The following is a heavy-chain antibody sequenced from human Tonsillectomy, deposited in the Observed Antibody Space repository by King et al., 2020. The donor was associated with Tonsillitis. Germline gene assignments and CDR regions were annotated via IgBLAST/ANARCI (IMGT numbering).Heavy chain of an antibody. CDR1: GFTFSSYA. J-gene: IGHJ4*02. CDR3: VWGVTAALLFDY. CDR2: ISYDGSNK. V-gene: IGHV3-30*01. D-gene: IGHD6-13*01. Sequence: VQLVESGGGVVQPGRSLRLSCAASGFTFSSYAMHWVRQAPGKGLEWVAVISYDGSNKYYADSVKGRVTISRDNSKNSLYLQMNSLRAEDTAVYYCVWGVTAALLFDYWGQGTLVTVSS.